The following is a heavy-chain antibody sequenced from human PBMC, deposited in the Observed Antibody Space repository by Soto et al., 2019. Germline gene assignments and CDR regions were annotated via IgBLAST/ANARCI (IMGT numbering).Heavy chain of an antibody. CDR2: INPNSGGT. CDR3: ARGGSNIVVVVAATLRWFDP. D-gene: IGHD2-15*01. CDR1: GYTFTGYY. V-gene: IGHV1-2*02. Sequence: ASVQVSCKASGYTFTGYYMHWVRQAPGQGLEWMGWINPNSGGTNYAQKFQGRVTMTRDTSISTAYMELSRLRSDDTAVYYCARGGSNIVVVVAATLRWFDPWGQGTLVTVSS. J-gene: IGHJ5*02.